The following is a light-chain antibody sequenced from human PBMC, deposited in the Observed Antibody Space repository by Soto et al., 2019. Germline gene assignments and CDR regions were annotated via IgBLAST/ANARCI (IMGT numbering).Light chain of an antibody. V-gene: IGKV1-39*01. J-gene: IGKJ1*01. Sequence: DIQMTQSPSSLSASVGDRVTIACRASQSISPYLNWYQQRPGKAPQLLIYSTSSLQIGVPSRFSGSGSGTDFTLTISSLQPEDYATSYCQQSYTSSWTFGQGTKVEIK. CDR2: STS. CDR1: QSISPY. CDR3: QQSYTSSWT.